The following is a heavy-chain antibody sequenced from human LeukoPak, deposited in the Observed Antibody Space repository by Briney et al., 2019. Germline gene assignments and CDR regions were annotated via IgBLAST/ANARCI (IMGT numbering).Heavy chain of an antibody. CDR3: AKGSYDSSGYRLDY. Sequence: GGSLRLSCAASGFTFSRYGIHWVRQAPGKGLEWVAVISYDGSNKCYADSVKGRFTISRDNSRNTLSPQMNSLRAEDTAVYYCAKGSYDSSGYRLDYWGQGTLVTVSS. D-gene: IGHD3-22*01. J-gene: IGHJ4*02. CDR1: GFTFSRYG. V-gene: IGHV3-30*18. CDR2: ISYDGSNK.